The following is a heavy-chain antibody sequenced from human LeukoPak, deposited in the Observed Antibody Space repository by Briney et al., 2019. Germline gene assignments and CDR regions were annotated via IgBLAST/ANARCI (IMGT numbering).Heavy chain of an antibody. CDR3: ARVSMGATYFRAFDI. D-gene: IGHD1-26*01. CDR1: GYTFTNYY. V-gene: IGHV1-46*01. CDR2: INPSGGGT. Sequence: ASVKVSCKASGYTFTNYYMHWVRQAPGQGLEWMGMINPSGGGTGYAQRFRGRVTMTRDTSTSTVYMDLSSLRSEDTAVYYCARVSMGATYFRAFDIWGQGTMVTVSS. J-gene: IGHJ3*02.